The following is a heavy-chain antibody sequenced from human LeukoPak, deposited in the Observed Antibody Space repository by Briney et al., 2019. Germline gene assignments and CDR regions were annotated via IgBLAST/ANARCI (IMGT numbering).Heavy chain of an antibody. D-gene: IGHD1-26*01. Sequence: TSETLSLTCTVSGDSISSYYWSWIRQPAERGLEWLGHIYTSGSTNSYTSGSTDYNPSLKSRVTIPLDRSKNQFSLKLSSVTAADTAVYYCAAFLSGTYWYFDYWGQGALVTVSS. J-gene: IGHJ4*02. CDR2: IYTSGST. CDR3: AAFLSGTYWYFDY. CDR1: GDSISSYY. V-gene: IGHV4-4*07.